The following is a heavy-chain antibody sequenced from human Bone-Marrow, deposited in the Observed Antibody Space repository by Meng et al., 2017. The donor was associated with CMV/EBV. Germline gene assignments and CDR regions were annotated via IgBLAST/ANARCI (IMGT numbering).Heavy chain of an antibody. V-gene: IGHV1-18*01. Sequence: ASVKVSCKASGYTFISSGIHWVRQAPGQGLEWVGWISTHNGNTNYAKRFQDRITLTTNTSTATAYMELRSLRSDDTAVYCCARGLRENYGSGTFGWFDPWGQGTLVTVSS. CDR3: ARGLRENYGSGTFGWFDP. CDR2: ISTHNGNT. D-gene: IGHD3-10*01. CDR1: GYTFISSG. J-gene: IGHJ5*02.